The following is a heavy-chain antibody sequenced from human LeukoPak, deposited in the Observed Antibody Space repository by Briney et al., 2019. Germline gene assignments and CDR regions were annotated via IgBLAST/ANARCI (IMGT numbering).Heavy chain of an antibody. CDR3: ARGPPRGKYYYMDV. D-gene: IGHD1-1*01. J-gene: IGHJ6*03. CDR1: GFTFSSFD. V-gene: IGHV3-13*01. CDR2: IGTASDT. Sequence: GGSLRLSCAASGFTFSSFDMHWVRHPTGQGLEWVSTIGTASDTYYPGSVEGRFTLSRDNAKNSLYLQMNSLTAGDTAVYYCARGPPRGKYYYMDVWGKGTTVTVSS.